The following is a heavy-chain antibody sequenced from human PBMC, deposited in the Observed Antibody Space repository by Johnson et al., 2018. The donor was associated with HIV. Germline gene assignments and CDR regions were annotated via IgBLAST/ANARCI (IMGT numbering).Heavy chain of an antibody. CDR2: IWYDGSNK. CDR3: TIWRWGWAGQEALDI. Sequence: QMQLVESGGGVVQPGRSLRLSCAASGFTFSSYGMHWVRQAPGKGLEWVAVIWYDGSNKYYADSVKGRFTISRDNSKNTLYLQMNSLRDEDTSVYYCTIWRWGWAGQEALDIWGPGTMVTVSS. CDR1: GFTFSSYG. V-gene: IGHV3-30*19. D-gene: IGHD5-24*01. J-gene: IGHJ3*02.